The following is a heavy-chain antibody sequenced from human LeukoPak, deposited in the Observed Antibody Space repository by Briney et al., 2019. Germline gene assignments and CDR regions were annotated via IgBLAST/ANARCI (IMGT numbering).Heavy chain of an antibody. CDR3: TTDQYYDFWSGHDY. CDR1: GFTFSSYA. Sequence: GGSLRLSCVASGFTFSSYAMSWVRQAPGKGLEWVSVISGSGGSTNYADSVKGRFTISRDNSKNTLYLQMNSLKTENTAVYYCTTDQYYDFWSGHDYWGQGTLVTVSS. CDR2: ISGSGGST. V-gene: IGHV3-23*01. J-gene: IGHJ4*02. D-gene: IGHD3-3*01.